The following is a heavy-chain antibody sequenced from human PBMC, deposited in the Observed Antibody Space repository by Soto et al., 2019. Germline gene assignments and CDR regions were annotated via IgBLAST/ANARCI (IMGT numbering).Heavy chain of an antibody. CDR3: ARNMDYYYGRGSGNGHGV. CDR1: GYTFTAYH. Sequence: QVQLVQSGAEVKEPGDSVRVSCEASGYTFTAYHIHWVRQAPGQGLEWMGWINPNFGDTTYAQDFQGRVSMTRDMSISTVYMELSRLTSDDTAISYCARNMDYYYGRGSGNGHGVWGQGTTVTVFS. D-gene: IGHD3-10*02. CDR2: INPNFGDT. V-gene: IGHV1-2*02. J-gene: IGHJ6*02.